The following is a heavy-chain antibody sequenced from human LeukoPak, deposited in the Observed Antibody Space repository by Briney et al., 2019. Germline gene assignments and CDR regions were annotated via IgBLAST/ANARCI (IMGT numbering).Heavy chain of an antibody. V-gene: IGHV3-21*01. D-gene: IGHD4-11*01. Sequence: PGGSLRLSSAASGFTFSSYSMNWVRQAPGKGLESVSSISSSSSYIYYADSVKGRFTIPRDNAKNSLYLQMNSLRAEDTAVYYCASLIYSNYAFDYWGQGTLVTVSS. CDR3: ASLIYSNYAFDY. CDR2: ISSSSSYI. J-gene: IGHJ4*02. CDR1: GFTFSSYS.